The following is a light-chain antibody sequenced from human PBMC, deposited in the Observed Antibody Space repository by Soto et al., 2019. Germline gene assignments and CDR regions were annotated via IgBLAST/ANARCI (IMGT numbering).Light chain of an antibody. Sequence: DIQLTQSASSLSASLRDRVTITCRASQNIRNYLTGYQQKPGRAPKILIYAASSLQSGVPSRFSGGAYGTDFNLTITSLQTEDFATYYCQQSYSSPWTFGQGTKVDIK. CDR1: QNIRNY. V-gene: IGKV1-39*01. CDR3: QQSYSSPWT. CDR2: AAS. J-gene: IGKJ1*01.